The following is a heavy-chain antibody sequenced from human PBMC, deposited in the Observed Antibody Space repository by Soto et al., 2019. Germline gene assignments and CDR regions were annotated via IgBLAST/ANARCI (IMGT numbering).Heavy chain of an antibody. J-gene: IGHJ4*02. CDR2: INPSGGST. Sequence: GASVKVSCKASGYTFTSYYMHWVRQAPGQGLEWIGIINPSGGSTSYAQKFQGRVTMTRDTSTSTVYMELSSLRSEDTAVYYCARVPSNYYGSGTFDYWGQGTLVTVSS. CDR3: ARVPSNYYGSGTFDY. CDR1: GYTFTSYY. V-gene: IGHV1-46*01. D-gene: IGHD3-10*01.